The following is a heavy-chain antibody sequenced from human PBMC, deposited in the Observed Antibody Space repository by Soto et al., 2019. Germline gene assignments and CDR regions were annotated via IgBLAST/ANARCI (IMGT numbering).Heavy chain of an antibody. Sequence: GGSLRLSCAASGFTFSSYSMNWVRQAPGKGLEWVSSISSSSSYIYYADSVKGRFTIARDNAKNSLYLQMNSLRAEDTAVYYCARGHPEYDFWSGYYRKNWFDPWGQGTLVTGSS. CDR3: ARGHPEYDFWSGYYRKNWFDP. V-gene: IGHV3-21*01. CDR1: GFTFSSYS. J-gene: IGHJ5*02. D-gene: IGHD3-3*01. CDR2: ISSSSSYI.